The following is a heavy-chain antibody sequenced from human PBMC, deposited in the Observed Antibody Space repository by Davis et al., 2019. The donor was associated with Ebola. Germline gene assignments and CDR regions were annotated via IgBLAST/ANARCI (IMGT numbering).Heavy chain of an antibody. V-gene: IGHV1-18*01. D-gene: IGHD2-15*01. CDR3: ARSQDPSWYYFDY. CDR1: GYTFKNYA. Sequence: AASVKVSCKASGYTFKNYAISWVRQAPGQGLEWMGWISAYNGNTNYAQILQGRVTMTTDTSTGTAYMELRSLRSDDTAVYYCARSQDPSWYYFDYWGQGTLVTVSS. J-gene: IGHJ4*02. CDR2: ISAYNGNT.